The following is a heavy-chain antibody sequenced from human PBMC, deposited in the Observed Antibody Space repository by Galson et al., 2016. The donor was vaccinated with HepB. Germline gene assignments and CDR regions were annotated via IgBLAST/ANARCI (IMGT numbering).Heavy chain of an antibody. V-gene: IGHV4-61*01. D-gene: IGHD3-22*01. J-gene: IGHJ4*02. CDR3: ARESSSGSPSRLDY. CDR1: GGSVSSDNYF. Sequence: LSLTCSVSGGSVSSDNYFWSWIRQPPGKGLEWIGHIHYRGNTNYSPSLKSRVTISLDTSKNQFSLKLTSVTAADTAVYYCARESSSGSPSRLDYWGQGTLVTVSS. CDR2: IHYRGNT.